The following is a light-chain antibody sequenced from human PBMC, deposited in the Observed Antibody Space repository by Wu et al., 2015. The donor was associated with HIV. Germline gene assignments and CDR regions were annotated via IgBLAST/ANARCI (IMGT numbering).Light chain of an antibody. CDR2: GAS. Sequence: EIVMTQFPATLSVSPGERATLSCRASQNISSSLAWYQQKRGQAPRLLIYGASNRATGVAARFSGSGSVTDFILTISNLEPEDSAVYYCQQHYNWPLTFGQGTRLEIK. CDR3: QQHYNWPLT. CDR1: QNISSS. V-gene: IGKV3-15*01. J-gene: IGKJ5*01.